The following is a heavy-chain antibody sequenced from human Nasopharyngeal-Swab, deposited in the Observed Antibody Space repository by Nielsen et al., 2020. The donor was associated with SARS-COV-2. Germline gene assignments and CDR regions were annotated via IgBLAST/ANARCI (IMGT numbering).Heavy chain of an antibody. CDR1: GFTFSDYY. D-gene: IGHD3-10*01. CDR2: ISSSGSTI. J-gene: IGHJ3*02. V-gene: IGHV3-11*04. Sequence: GESLKISCAASGFTFSDYYMSWIRQAPGKGLEWVSYISSSGSTIYYADSVKGRFTISRDNAKNSLYLQMNSLRAEDTAVYYRASSVFGGDAFDIWGQGTMVTVSS. CDR3: ASSVFGGDAFDI.